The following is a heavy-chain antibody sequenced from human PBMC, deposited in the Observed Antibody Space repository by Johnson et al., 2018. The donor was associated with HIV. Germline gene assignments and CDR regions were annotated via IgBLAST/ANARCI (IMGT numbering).Heavy chain of an antibody. D-gene: IGHD2-15*01. J-gene: IGHJ3*02. CDR1: GFTFSSYA. Sequence: EQLVESGGGLVQPGGSLRLSCAASGFTFSSYAMSWVRQAPGKGLEWVSAISGSGGSTYYADSVKGRFTISRDNSKNTLYLQMNSLRAEDTAVYYCAKPGDSYCSGGSCYLDAFDIWGQGTMVTVSS. CDR2: ISGSGGST. CDR3: AKPGDSYCSGGSCYLDAFDI. V-gene: IGHV3-23*04.